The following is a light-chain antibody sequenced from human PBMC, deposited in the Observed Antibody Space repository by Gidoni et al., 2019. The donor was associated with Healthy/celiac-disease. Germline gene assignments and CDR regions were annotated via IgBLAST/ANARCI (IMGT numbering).Light chain of an antibody. V-gene: IGKV1-12*01. CDR3: LQANSFPHT. J-gene: IGKJ2*01. Sequence: DIQMTQSPSSVSASVGDSVTITCRASQGVGSWLAWYQQKPGKAPKFLIYTASSLQSGVPSRFSGSGSVTDFTLTISSLQPADSATYFCLQANSFPHTFGQGTKLEIK. CDR1: QGVGSW. CDR2: TAS.